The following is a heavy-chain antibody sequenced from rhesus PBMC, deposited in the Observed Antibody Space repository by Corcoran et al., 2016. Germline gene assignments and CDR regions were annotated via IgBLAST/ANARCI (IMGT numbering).Heavy chain of an antibody. J-gene: IGHJ4*01. Sequence: QVQLQESGPGLVKPSETLSLTCAVSGGSIADSYYWIWIRQPPGKGLEWIGSIYGLSGTTTNDPPLKSRVRLSKAPSKNQFSLKLRSVTAADTAVYYCVRDDSSGWSALDCWGQGVLVTVSS. D-gene: IGHD6S26*01. CDR1: GGSIADSYY. CDR2: IYGLSGTT. V-gene: IGHV4S7*01. CDR3: VRDDSSGWSALDC.